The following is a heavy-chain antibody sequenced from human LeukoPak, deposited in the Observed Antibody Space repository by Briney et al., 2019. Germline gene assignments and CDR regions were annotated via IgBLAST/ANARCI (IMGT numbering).Heavy chain of an antibody. D-gene: IGHD6-13*01. CDR3: ARLAGTFDY. J-gene: IGHJ4*02. CDR1: GYSISSGYY. V-gene: IGHV4-38-2*01. Sequence: SETLSLTCAVSGYSISSGYYWGWIRQPPGKGLEWIGSIYHSGSTYYNPPLKSRVTISVDTSKNQFSLKLSSVTAADTAVYYCARLAGTFDYWGQGTLVTVSS. CDR2: IYHSGST.